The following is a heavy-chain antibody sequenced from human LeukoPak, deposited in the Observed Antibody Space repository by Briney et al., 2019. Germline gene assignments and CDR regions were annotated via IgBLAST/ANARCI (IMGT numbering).Heavy chain of an antibody. Sequence: GGSLRLSCAASGFTFSSYWMSWVRQAPGKGLEWVANIKQDGSEKYYVDSVKGRFTISRDNAKNSLYLQMNGLRAEDTAVYYYARDLSYSLSTYGMDVWGQGTTVTVSS. CDR2: IKQDGSEK. D-gene: IGHD1-26*01. V-gene: IGHV3-7*01. CDR3: ARDLSYSLSTYGMDV. J-gene: IGHJ6*02. CDR1: GFTFSSYW.